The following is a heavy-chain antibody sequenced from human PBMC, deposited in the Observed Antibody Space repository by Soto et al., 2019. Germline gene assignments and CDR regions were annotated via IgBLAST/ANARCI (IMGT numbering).Heavy chain of an antibody. CDR2: ISPHSGGP. V-gene: IGHV1-2*02. CDR1: GYTFTGYY. Sequence: ASVKVSCKASGYTFTGYYIHWVRQAPGQGLEWMGSISPHSGGPNYAQRFQGRVTMTRDTSMTTVYMEMSGLTSDDTTVYYCAREEQTGANYYLDYWGQGTLVTVSS. CDR3: AREEQTGANYYLDY. J-gene: IGHJ4*02. D-gene: IGHD7-27*01.